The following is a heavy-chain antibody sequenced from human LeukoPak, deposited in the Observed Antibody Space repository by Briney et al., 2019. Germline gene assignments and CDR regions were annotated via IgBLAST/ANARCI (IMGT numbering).Heavy chain of an antibody. CDR3: ATFFVVPAAWVYFQH. Sequence: ASVKVSCKVSVYTLTELSMHWVPQAPGKGLEGRGGFDPEDGETIYAQKFQGRVTMTEDTSTVTAYMELRSLRSEDTAVYYCATFFVVPAAWVYFQHWGQGTLVTVSS. D-gene: IGHD2-2*01. CDR2: FDPEDGET. CDR1: VYTLTELS. V-gene: IGHV1-24*01. J-gene: IGHJ1*01.